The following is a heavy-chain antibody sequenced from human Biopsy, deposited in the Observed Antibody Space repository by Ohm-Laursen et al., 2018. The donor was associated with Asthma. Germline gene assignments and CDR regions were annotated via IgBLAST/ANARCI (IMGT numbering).Heavy chain of an antibody. CDR3: ARTDYDFLTGEGKDVFGF. D-gene: IGHD3-9*01. Sequence: AASVKASCKASGYNFISFAIHWVRQAPGQRLEWMGWVNTGNGDTKYSQKFQGRVTITRDTSASTAYMELRSLRSEDTATYYSARTDYDFLTGEGKDVFGFWGQGTIVTVSS. V-gene: IGHV1-3*04. CDR1: GYNFISFA. J-gene: IGHJ3*01. CDR2: VNTGNGDT.